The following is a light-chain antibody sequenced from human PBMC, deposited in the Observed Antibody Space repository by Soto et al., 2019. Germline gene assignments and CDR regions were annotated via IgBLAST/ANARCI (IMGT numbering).Light chain of an antibody. CDR1: QSVSSN. J-gene: IGKJ5*01. CDR3: QQYNNWPPYT. V-gene: IGKV3-15*01. Sequence: EVVMTQSPATLSVSPGERATFSCGASQSVSSNLAWYQQKPGQAPRLLIYGASTRATGIPARFSGSGSGTEFTLTISSLQSEDFAVYYCQQYNNWPPYTFGQGTRLEI. CDR2: GAS.